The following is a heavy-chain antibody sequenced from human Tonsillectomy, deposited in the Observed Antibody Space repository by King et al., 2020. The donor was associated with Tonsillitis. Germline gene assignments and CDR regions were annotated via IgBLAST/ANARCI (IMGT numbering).Heavy chain of an antibody. CDR2: IIPNSGDT. Sequence: VQLVESGAEVKKPGASVKVSCKASGYTFNDKYIHWVRQAPGQGLEWMGWIIPNSGDTNHAQKFQGRVTMTRDTSISTAYMELNSLRSDDTAIYYCATWGAWPDIHGFDYWGQGTLVTVSS. D-gene: IGHD3-16*01. J-gene: IGHJ4*02. CDR3: ATWGAWPDIHGFDY. V-gene: IGHV1-2*02. CDR1: GYTFNDKY.